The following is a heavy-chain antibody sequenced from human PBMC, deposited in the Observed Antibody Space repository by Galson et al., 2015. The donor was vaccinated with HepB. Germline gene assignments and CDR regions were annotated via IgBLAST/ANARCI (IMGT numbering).Heavy chain of an antibody. V-gene: IGHV3-30*04. CDR3: ARGAAAMGPIDY. CDR1: GFTFSSYA. Sequence: SLRLSCAASGFTFSSYAMHWVRQAPGKELEWVAVISYDGSNKYYADSVKGRFTISRDNSKNTLYLQMNSLRAEDTAVYYCARGAAAMGPIDYWGQGTLVTVSS. CDR2: ISYDGSNK. J-gene: IGHJ4*02. D-gene: IGHD5-18*01.